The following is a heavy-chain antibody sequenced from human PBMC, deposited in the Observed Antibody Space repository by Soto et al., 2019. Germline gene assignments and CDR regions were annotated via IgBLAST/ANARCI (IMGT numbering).Heavy chain of an antibody. CDR3: AKGATGGSGSYWSSLYYYGMDV. CDR2: ISGSGGST. D-gene: IGHD3-10*01. V-gene: IGHV3-23*01. CDR1: GFTFSSYA. J-gene: IGHJ6*02. Sequence: EVQLLESGGGLVQPGGSLRLSCAASGFTFSSYAMSWVRQAPGKGLEWVSAISGSGGSTYYADSVKGRFTISRDNSKNTLYLQMKSLRAEDTAVYYCAKGATGGSGSYWSSLYYYGMDVWGQGTTVTVSS.